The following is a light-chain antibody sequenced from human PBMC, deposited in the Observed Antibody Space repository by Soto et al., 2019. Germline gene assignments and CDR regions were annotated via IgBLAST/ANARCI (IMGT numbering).Light chain of an antibody. V-gene: IGKV3-20*01. CDR2: GAS. CDR3: HQYGSSPPYT. CDR1: QSVSSSY. J-gene: IGKJ2*01. Sequence: EIVLTQSPGTLSLSPGERATLSCRASQSVSSSYLAWYQQKPGQAPRLLIYGASSRATGIPDRFSGSGSGTDYSITTSRLEAEDFSVYYCHQYGSSPPYTFGQGTKLEIK.